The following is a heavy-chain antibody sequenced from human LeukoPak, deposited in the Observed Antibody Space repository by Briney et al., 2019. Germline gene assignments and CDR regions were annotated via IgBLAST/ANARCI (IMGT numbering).Heavy chain of an antibody. CDR2: IYYSGST. J-gene: IGHJ4*02. CDR1: GGSISSYY. CDR3: AREDYYDSSGYSFDY. V-gene: IGHV4-59*01. D-gene: IGHD3-22*01. Sequence: SETLSLTCTVSGGSISSYYWSWIRQPPGKGLEWIGYIYYSGSTNYNPSPKSRVTISVDTSKNQFPLKLSPVTAADTAVYYCAREDYYDSSGYSFDYWGQGTLVTVSS.